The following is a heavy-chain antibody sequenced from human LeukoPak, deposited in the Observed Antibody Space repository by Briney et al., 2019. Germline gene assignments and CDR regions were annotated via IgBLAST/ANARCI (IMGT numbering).Heavy chain of an antibody. CDR2: IWYDGSNK. CDR3: ARGDHRYFDY. CDR1: GFTFSSYG. J-gene: IGHJ4*02. D-gene: IGHD2-21*01. V-gene: IGHV3-33*01. Sequence: GGSLRLSCAASGFTFSSYGMHWVRQAPGKGLEWVAVIWYDGSNKYYADSVKGRFTISRDNSKDTLYLQMNSLRAEDTAAYYCARGDHRYFDYWGQGTLVTVSS.